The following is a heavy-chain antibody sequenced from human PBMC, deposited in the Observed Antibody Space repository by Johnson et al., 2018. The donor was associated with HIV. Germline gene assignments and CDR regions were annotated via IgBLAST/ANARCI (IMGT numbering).Heavy chain of an antibody. CDR2: IYSGGST. Sequence: VQLVESGGGLIQPGGSLRLYCAASGFTVSSNYMSWVRQAPGKGLEWVSVIYSGGSTYYADSVKGRFTISRDNSKNTLYLQMNSLRAEDTAVYYCARVEDGSGSYYPDAFDIWGQGTMVTVSS. V-gene: IGHV3-53*01. D-gene: IGHD3-10*01. J-gene: IGHJ3*02. CDR3: ARVEDGSGSYYPDAFDI. CDR1: GFTVSSNY.